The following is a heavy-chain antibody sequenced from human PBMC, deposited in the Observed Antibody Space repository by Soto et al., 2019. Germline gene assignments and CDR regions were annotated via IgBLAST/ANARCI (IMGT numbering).Heavy chain of an antibody. CDR3: ARVLVKTTNLFDY. CDR1: GGSFSGYY. Sequence: PSETLSLTCAVYGGSFSGYYWSWIRQPPGKGLEWIGEINHSGSTNYNPSLKSRVTISVDTSKNQFSLKLSSVTAADTAVYYCARVLVKTTNLFDYWGQGTLVTVSS. D-gene: IGHD3-3*01. V-gene: IGHV4-34*01. CDR2: INHSGST. J-gene: IGHJ4*02.